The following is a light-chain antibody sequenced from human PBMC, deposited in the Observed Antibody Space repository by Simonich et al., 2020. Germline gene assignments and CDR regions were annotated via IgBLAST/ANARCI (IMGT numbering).Light chain of an antibody. V-gene: IGKV4-1*01. J-gene: IGKJ3*01. CDR1: QSVLYSSNNTNH. Sequence: DIVMTQSPDSLAVSLGEWATINCKSSQSVLYSSNNTNHLAWYQKKPGQPPKLLIYWASTRESGVPCRFSGSGSGTDFTLTISSLQAEDVAVYYCQQYYSTPFTFGPGTKVDIK. CDR3: QQYYSTPFT. CDR2: WAS.